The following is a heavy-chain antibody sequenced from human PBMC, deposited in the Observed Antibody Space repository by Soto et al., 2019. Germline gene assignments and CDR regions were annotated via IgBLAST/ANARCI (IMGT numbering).Heavy chain of an antibody. D-gene: IGHD3-16*01. CDR1: GGSIRSGSHY. CDR2: IYYSGST. CDR3: AREGGDGIDY. V-gene: IGHV4-31*03. J-gene: IGHJ4*01. Sequence: PSETLSLTCTVSGGSIRSGSHYRSWIRQHPGKGLEWIGYIYYSGSTYYNPSLKSRITISISTSKNQFSLKLTSVTAADTAVYYCAREGGDGIDYWGQGTLVTSSS.